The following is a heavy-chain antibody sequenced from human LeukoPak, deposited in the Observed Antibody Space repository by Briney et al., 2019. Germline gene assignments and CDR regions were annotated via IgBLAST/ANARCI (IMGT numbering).Heavy chain of an antibody. CDR1: PDSVTGYF. CDR3: ARGGGDYVGWFDP. J-gene: IGHJ5*02. D-gene: IGHD2-21*02. V-gene: IGHV4-4*07. CDR2: LSASGST. Sequence: PSETLSLTCNTPPDSVTGYFWSWIRHPAGKRPEWIGRLSASGSTKSNPSLQSRLTMSLDKSKRQFSLNLMSVTAADTAIYYCARGGGDYVGWFDPWGQGTLVIVSS.